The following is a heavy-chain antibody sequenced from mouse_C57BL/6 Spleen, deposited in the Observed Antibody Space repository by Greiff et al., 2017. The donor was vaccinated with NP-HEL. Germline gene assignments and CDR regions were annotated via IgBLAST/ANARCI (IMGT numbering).Heavy chain of an antibody. D-gene: IGHD2-5*01. CDR1: GFTFSSYA. CDR2: ISSGGDYI. V-gene: IGHV5-9-1*02. J-gene: IGHJ1*03. CDR3: TRDHYSNSYWYFDV. Sequence: EVNVVESGEGLVKPGGSLKLSCAASGFTFSSYAMSWVRQTPEKRLEWVAYISSGGDYIYYADTVKGRFTISRDNARNTLYLQMSSLKSEDTAMYYCTRDHYSNSYWYFDVWGTGTTVTVSS.